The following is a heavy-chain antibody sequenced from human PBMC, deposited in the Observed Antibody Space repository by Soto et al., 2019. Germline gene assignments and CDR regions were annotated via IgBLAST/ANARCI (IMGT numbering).Heavy chain of an antibody. D-gene: IGHD3-10*01. CDR3: ARHRGPAPVY. J-gene: IGHJ4*02. CDR2: LFYGGTT. V-gene: IGHV4-39*01. Sequence: PSETLSLTCTVSGGSISGYYWTWVRQPPGKGLEWVGSLFYGGTTDYNPSLKSRLTMALDTSKNHVSLKLRSVTAADTAVYYCARHRGPAPVYWGQGTLVTVSS. CDR1: GGSISGYY.